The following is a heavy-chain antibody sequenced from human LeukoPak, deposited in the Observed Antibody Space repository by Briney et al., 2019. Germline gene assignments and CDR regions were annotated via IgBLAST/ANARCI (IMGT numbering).Heavy chain of an antibody. CDR3: SRWQHAGYFDY. CDR2: TWCTSKWNN. D-gene: IGHD6-13*01. V-gene: IGHV6-1*01. Sequence: SQTLSLTCVISGDSVSTNNAAWNWIRQSPSRGLEWLGRTWCTSKWNNEYAVSVSGRMTINTDTSKNQFSLQLNFVTPEDTAIYYCSRWQHAGYFDYWDQGTLVTVSS. J-gene: IGHJ4*02. CDR1: GDSVSTNNAA.